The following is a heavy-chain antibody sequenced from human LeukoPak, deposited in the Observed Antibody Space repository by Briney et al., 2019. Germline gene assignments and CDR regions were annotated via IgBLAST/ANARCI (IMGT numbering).Heavy chain of an antibody. Sequence: SETLSLTCTVSGGSISSSSYYWGWIRQPPGKGLEWIGSIYYSGSTYYNPSLKSRVTISVDTSKNQFSLKLSSETAADTAVYYCARLPVVTPGELDYWGQGTLVTVSS. J-gene: IGHJ4*02. CDR1: GGSISSSSYY. CDR2: IYYSGST. D-gene: IGHD4-23*01. CDR3: ARLPVVTPGELDY. V-gene: IGHV4-39*01.